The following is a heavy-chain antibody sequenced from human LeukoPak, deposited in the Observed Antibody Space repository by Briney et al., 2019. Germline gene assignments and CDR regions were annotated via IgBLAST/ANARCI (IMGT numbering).Heavy chain of an antibody. Sequence: GGSLRLSCAVSGFTFSSYTMHWVRQAPGKGLEWVALISYDANKQFQSDSVKGRFTISRDNSKNTLYLQMNSLRVEDTAVYYCARISLAFGMDVWGQGTTVIVSS. J-gene: IGHJ6*02. V-gene: IGHV3-30-3*01. CDR3: ARISLAFGMDV. CDR2: ISYDANKQ. CDR1: GFTFSSYT. D-gene: IGHD3-16*01.